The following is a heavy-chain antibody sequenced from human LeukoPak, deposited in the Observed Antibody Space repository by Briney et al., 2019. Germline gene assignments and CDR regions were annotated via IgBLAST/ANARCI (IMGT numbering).Heavy chain of an antibody. CDR3: ARGGFSGYVSLFDF. CDR1: RGSISGGSKY. V-gene: IGHV4-31*03. CDR2: IYHIVST. D-gene: IGHD3-10*02. Sequence: PSQTLSHTSILSRGSISGGSKYASSTSQHPAKGLECLGYIYHIVSTFYNPFLKRRVNLSIDPYENQYSLNLSSVAAADTAVYYCARGGFSGYVSLFDFWGQGTLVSVSS. J-gene: IGHJ4*02.